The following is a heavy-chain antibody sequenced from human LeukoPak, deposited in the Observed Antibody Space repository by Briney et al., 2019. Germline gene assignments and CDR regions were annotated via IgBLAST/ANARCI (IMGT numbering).Heavy chain of an antibody. CDR2: ISSSGSTI. V-gene: IGHV3-48*04. Sequence: TGGSLRLSCAASGFTFSYYGMSWVRQAPGKGLEWVSYISSSGSTIYYADSVKGRFTISRDSAKNSLYLQMNSLRAEDTAVYYCAELGITMIGGVWGKGTTVTISS. D-gene: IGHD3-10*02. CDR1: GFTFSYYG. CDR3: AELGITMIGGV. J-gene: IGHJ6*04.